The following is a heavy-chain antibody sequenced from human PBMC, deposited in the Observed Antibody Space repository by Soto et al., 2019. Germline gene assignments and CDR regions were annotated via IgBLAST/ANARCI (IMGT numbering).Heavy chain of an antibody. J-gene: IGHJ6*02. D-gene: IGHD3-22*01. CDR2: MNPNSGNT. CDR1: GYTFTTYD. V-gene: IGHV1-8*01. Sequence: QVQLVQSGAEVRKPGASVKVSCKASGYTFTTYDINWVRQATGQGLEWMGWMNPNSGNTVYAQKFQGRVTMTMNTSINTAYMELTSLTSDDTAVYYCARYHYYYCMDVWGQGTTVTVSS. CDR3: ARYHYYYCMDV.